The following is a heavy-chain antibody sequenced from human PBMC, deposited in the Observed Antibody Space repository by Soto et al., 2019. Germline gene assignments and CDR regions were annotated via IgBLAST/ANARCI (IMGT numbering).Heavy chain of an antibody. CDR3: ARGAAYCGGDCSYSYFDY. Sequence: ASVKVSCKASGGTFSSYAISWVRQAPGQGLEWMGGIIPIFGTANYAQKFQGRVTITADESTSTAYMELSSLRSEDTAVYYCARGAAYCGGDCSYSYFDYWGQGTLVTVSS. CDR2: IIPIFGTA. J-gene: IGHJ4*02. D-gene: IGHD2-21*02. CDR1: GGTFSSYA. V-gene: IGHV1-69*13.